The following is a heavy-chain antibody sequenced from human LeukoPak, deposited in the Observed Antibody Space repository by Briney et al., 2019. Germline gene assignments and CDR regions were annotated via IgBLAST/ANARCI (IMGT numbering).Heavy chain of an antibody. CDR2: IYTSGST. D-gene: IGHD3-9*01. Sequence: SETLSLTCTVSGGSISSGSYYWSWIRQPAGKGLEWIGRIYTSGSTNYNPSLKSRVTISVDTSKNQFSLKLSSVTAADTAVYYCARECDILTGYYSYYYYYMDVWGKGTTVTVSS. CDR1: GGSISSGSYY. J-gene: IGHJ6*03. CDR3: ARECDILTGYYSYYYYYMDV. V-gene: IGHV4-61*02.